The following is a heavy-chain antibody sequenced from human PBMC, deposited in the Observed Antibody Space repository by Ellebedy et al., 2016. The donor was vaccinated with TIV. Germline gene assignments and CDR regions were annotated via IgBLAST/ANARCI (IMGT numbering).Heavy chain of an antibody. D-gene: IGHD4-17*01. V-gene: IGHV1-46*01. J-gene: IGHJ4*02. Sequence: ASVKVSCKASGYPFTKYYFHWIRQAPGQGLEWMGVLDARVGSTTYAETLQGRISMTRDMSTRTVYMELNSLRSDDTAVYYCASVPSAGADFWGQGTLVTVSS. CDR1: GYPFTKYY. CDR2: LDARVGST. CDR3: ASVPSAGADF.